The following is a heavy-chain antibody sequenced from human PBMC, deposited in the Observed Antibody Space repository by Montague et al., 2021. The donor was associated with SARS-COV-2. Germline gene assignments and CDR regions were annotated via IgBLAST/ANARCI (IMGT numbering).Heavy chain of an antibody. CDR1: GFSFSDYA. Sequence: SLRLSCAASGFSFSDYAMHWVRQAPGKGLEWVAIISFGGGNEHYAVSVKGRFSISRDNSKNTVFLQMNRLRAEDTAVYYCAKDRDTRHTTPIDYWGQGTLVTVSS. D-gene: IGHD2-15*01. V-gene: IGHV3-30*04. J-gene: IGHJ4*02. CDR2: ISFGGGNE. CDR3: AKDRDTRHTTPIDY.